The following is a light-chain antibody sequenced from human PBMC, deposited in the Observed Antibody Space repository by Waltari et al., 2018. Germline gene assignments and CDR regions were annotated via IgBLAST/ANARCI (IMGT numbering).Light chain of an antibody. V-gene: IGKV3-20*01. J-gene: IGKJ2*01. CDR1: QSVSSSY. Sequence: EIVLTQSPGPLSLSPGERGTLSCRASQSVSSSYLAWYQQKPGQAPRLLIYDASSRATGIPDRFSGSGSGTDFTLTISRLEPEDFAVYYCQHYGYSPYTFGQGTKLEI. CDR3: QHYGYSPYT. CDR2: DAS.